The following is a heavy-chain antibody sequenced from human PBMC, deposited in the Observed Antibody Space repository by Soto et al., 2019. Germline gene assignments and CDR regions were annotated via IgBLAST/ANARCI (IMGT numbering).Heavy chain of an antibody. D-gene: IGHD5-12*01. CDR1: GVTFTRQD. CDR3: ATNEGRDGYSFDY. CDR2: IIPIFGTP. V-gene: IGHV1-69*13. Sequence: SVKVSCKASGVTFTRQDMRWVRQAPGQGLEWMGGIIPIFGTPQYAEKFQDRVTITADESTSTAYMELSSLTSEDTAVYYCATNEGRDGYSFDYRGQGTLVTVSS. J-gene: IGHJ4*02.